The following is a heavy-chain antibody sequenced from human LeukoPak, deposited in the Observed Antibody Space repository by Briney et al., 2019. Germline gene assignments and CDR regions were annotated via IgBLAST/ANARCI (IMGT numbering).Heavy chain of an antibody. CDR3: AKGPRRGYYDSSALDY. V-gene: IGHV3-7*03. J-gene: IGHJ4*02. Sequence: GGSLRLSCAASGFTFTTYWMSWVRQTPEKGLEWVANIKEDGSRDYYVDSVKGRFTISRDNSKNTLYLQMNSLRAEDTAVYYCAKGPRRGYYDSSALDYWGQGTLVTVSS. CDR2: IKEDGSRD. D-gene: IGHD3-22*01. CDR1: GFTFTTYW.